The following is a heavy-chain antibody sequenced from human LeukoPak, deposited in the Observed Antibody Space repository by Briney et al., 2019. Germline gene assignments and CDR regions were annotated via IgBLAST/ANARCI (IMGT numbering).Heavy chain of an antibody. J-gene: IGHJ3*02. CDR3: AKAALTYCSSTSCWTDAFDI. CDR2: ISGSGGST. V-gene: IGHV3-23*01. D-gene: IGHD2-2*01. CDR1: GFTFSSYA. Sequence: GGSLRLSCAASGFTFSSYAMSWVRQAPGKGLEWVSAISGSGGSTYYADSVKGRFTISRDNSKNTLYLQMNSLRAEDTAVYYCAKAALTYCSSTSCWTDAFDIWGQGTMVTVSS.